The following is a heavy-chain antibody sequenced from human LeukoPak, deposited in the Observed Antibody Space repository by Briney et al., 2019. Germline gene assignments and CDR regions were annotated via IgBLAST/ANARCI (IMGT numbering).Heavy chain of an antibody. CDR3: ARDTLETGILPPDY. V-gene: IGHV3-30-3*01. CDR1: GFTFSSYA. J-gene: IGHJ4*02. CDR2: ISYDGSNK. Sequence: GGSLRLSCAASGFTFSSYAMHWVRQAPGKGLEWVAVISYDGSNKYYADSVKDRFTISRDNAKNSLYLQMNSLRAEDTAVYYCARDTLETGILPPDYWGRGTLVTVSS. D-gene: IGHD1-1*01.